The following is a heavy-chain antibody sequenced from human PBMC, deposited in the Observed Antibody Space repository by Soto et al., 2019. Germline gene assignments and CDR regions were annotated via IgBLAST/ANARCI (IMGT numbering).Heavy chain of an antibody. CDR3: ASQGGIYDAWLDP. Sequence: SETLSVTCTVAGCYLSSYYGSWIRPPPGKGLEWIGYIYYSGSTNYNPSLKSRVTISVDTSKNQFSLKLSSVTAADTAVYYCASQGGIYDAWLDPWGQGTLVTVSS. J-gene: IGHJ5*02. CDR2: IYYSGST. V-gene: IGHV4-59*01. D-gene: IGHD5-12*01. CDR1: GCYLSSYY.